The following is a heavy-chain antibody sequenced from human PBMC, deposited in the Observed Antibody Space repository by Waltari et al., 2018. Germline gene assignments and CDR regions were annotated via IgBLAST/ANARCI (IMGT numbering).Heavy chain of an antibody. CDR3: ARDPSGSYPGDY. Sequence: EVQLVESGGGLIQPGGALRLSCAASGFTVRTNYMTWVRQAPGKGLEWLSVIYRGGSTYYADSGKGRFTISRDNSKNTLYLQMNSLRAEDTAVYYCARDPSGSYPGDYWGQGTLVTVSS. J-gene: IGHJ4*02. CDR2: IYRGGST. V-gene: IGHV3-53*01. CDR1: GFTVRTNY. D-gene: IGHD1-26*01.